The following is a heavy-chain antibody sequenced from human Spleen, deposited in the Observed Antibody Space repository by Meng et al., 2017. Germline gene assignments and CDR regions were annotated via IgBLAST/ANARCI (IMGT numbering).Heavy chain of an antibody. D-gene: IGHD3-22*01. V-gene: IGHV4-31*03. Sequence: SETLSLTCTVSGGSISSGGYYWSWIRQHPGKGLEWIGYIYYSGSTYYNPSLKSRVTISVDTSKNQFSLKLSSVTAADTAVYYCARVEFSPYDSSGYFSYWGQGTLVTVSS. CDR2: IYYSGST. CDR1: GGSISSGGYY. CDR3: ARVEFSPYDSSGYFSY. J-gene: IGHJ4*02.